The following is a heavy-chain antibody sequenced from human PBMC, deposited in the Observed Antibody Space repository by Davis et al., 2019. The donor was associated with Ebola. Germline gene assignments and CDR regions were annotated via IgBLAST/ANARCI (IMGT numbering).Heavy chain of an antibody. V-gene: IGHV4-59*11. CDR2: IYYSGST. Sequence: PGGSLRLSCTVSGGSISSHYWSWIRQPPGKGLEWIGYIYYSGSTNYNPSLKSRVTISVDTSKNQFSLKLSSVTAADTAVYYCAKVPTRSYSSSWYWFDPWGQGTLVTVSS. CDR1: GGSISSHY. CDR3: AKVPTRSYSSSWYWFDP. D-gene: IGHD6-13*01. J-gene: IGHJ5*02.